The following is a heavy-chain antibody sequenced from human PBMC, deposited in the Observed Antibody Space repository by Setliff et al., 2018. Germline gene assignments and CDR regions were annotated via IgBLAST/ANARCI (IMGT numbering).Heavy chain of an antibody. CDR3: AREWYSSSWYGEYYYYGMDV. Sequence: ASVKVSCKPSGYTFTTYDINWVRQATGQGLEWMGRMNPNSGNTGYTQKFQGRATMTSNTSISTAYMEPSSLRSADTSMYYCAREWYSSSWYGEYYYYGMDVWGQGTMVTVSS. CDR2: MNPNSGNT. V-gene: IGHV1-8*02. J-gene: IGHJ6*02. D-gene: IGHD6-13*01. CDR1: GYTFTTYD.